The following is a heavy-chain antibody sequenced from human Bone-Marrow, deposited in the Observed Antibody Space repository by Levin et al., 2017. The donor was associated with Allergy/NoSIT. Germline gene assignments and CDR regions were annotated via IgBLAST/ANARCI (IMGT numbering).Heavy chain of an antibody. J-gene: IGHJ4*02. CDR2: IYSGGST. CDR1: GFTVSSNY. CDR3: ARSGWSDPERDY. D-gene: IGHD6-19*01. Sequence: GASVKVSCAASGFTVSSNYMSWVRQAPGKGLEWVSVIYSGGSTYYADSVKGRFTISRDNSKNTLYLQMNSLRAEDTAVYYCARSGWSDPERDYWGQGTLVTVSS. V-gene: IGHV3-53*01.